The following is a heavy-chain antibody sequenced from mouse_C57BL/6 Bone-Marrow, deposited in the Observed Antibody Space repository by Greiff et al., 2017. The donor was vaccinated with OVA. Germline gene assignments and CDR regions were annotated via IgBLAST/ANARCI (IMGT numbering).Heavy chain of an antibody. CDR3: ARQMVTTGGLYYYAMDY. CDR2: ISSGGSYT. V-gene: IGHV5-6*02. CDR1: GFTFSSYG. Sequence: DVMLVESGGDLVKPGGSLKLSCAASGFTFSSYGMSWVRQTPDKRLEWVATISSGGSYTYYPDSVKGRFTISRDIAKNTLYLQISSLKSEDTAMYYCARQMVTTGGLYYYAMDYWRQGTSVTVSS. J-gene: IGHJ4*01. D-gene: IGHD2-2*01.